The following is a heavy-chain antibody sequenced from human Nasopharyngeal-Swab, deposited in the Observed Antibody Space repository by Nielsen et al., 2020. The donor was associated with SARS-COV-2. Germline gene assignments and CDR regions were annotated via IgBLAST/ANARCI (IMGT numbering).Heavy chain of an antibody. CDR2: INHSGST. CDR3: ACHRTASFYY. D-gene: IGHD1-1*01. CDR1: GGSFSGHY. Sequence: SETLSLTCAVYGGSFSGHYWSWIRQPPGKGLEWIGEINHSGSTNYNPSLKSRVTISVDTSRNHFSLKLRSVTGADTAVYYCACHRTASFYYWGQGTLVTVSS. V-gene: IGHV4-34*01. J-gene: IGHJ4*02.